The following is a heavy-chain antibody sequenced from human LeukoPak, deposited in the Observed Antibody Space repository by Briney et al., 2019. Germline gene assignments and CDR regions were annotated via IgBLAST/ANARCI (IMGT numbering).Heavy chain of an antibody. CDR3: ARDPNGDYISTFDM. CDR1: GYAFIDYA. Sequence: GASVKVSCKASGYAFIDYAINWVRQAPGQGLEWMGWINTNTGNPTYAQGFTGRFVFSLDTSVSTTYLQISSRKAEDTAVYYCARDPNGDYISTFDMWGRGTMVSVS. V-gene: IGHV7-4-1*02. CDR2: INTNTGNP. J-gene: IGHJ3*02. D-gene: IGHD4-17*01.